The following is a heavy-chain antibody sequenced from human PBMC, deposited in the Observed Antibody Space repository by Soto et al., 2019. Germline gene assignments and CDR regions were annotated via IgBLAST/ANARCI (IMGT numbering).Heavy chain of an antibody. Sequence: AASVKVSCKASGYTFTGYYMHWVRQAPGQGLEWMGWINPNSGGTNYAQKFQGWVTMTRDTSISTAYMELSRLRSDDTAVYYCARGVYSGSYSIPDYWGQGTLVTVSS. CDR1: GYTFTGYY. D-gene: IGHD1-26*01. J-gene: IGHJ4*02. CDR2: INPNSGGT. CDR3: ARGVYSGSYSIPDY. V-gene: IGHV1-2*04.